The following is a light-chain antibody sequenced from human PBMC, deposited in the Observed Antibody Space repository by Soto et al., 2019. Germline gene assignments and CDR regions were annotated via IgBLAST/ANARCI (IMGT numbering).Light chain of an antibody. J-gene: IGKJ5*01. CDR1: QSISRW. CDR3: QQYNTYST. CDR2: DAS. Sequence: DIHMTQSPSTLSASVGDRVTVTCRASQSISRWLAWYQQKPGKAPKALIYDASTLRSGVPSRFSGGGSGTEFTLTISSLQPDDFATYYCQQYNTYSTFGQGTRLEIK. V-gene: IGKV1-5*01.